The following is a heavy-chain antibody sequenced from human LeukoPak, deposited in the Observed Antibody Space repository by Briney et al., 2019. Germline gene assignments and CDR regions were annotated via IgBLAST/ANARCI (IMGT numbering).Heavy chain of an antibody. CDR3: VLWLFTREFDY. CDR1: RGTFSSYA. Sequence: SVKVSCKASRGTFSSYAISWVRQAPGQGLEWMGGIIPIFGTANYAQKFQGRVTITTDESTSTAYMELSSLRSEDTAVYYCVLWLFTREFDYWGQGTLVTVSS. CDR2: IIPIFGTA. V-gene: IGHV1-69*05. J-gene: IGHJ4*02. D-gene: IGHD6-19*01.